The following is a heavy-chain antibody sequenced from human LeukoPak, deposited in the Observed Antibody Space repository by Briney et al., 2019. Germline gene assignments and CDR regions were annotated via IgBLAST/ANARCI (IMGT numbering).Heavy chain of an antibody. V-gene: IGHV3-43*01. CDR1: GFTFDDYN. Sequence: GGSRRLSCAASGFTFDDYNMHWVRQAPGKGLEWVSLTSWDGGSTYYADSVKGRFTISRDNSKNSLYLQMNSLRTEDTALYYCAKDSNYYDSSGYLGYWGQGTLVTVSS. J-gene: IGHJ4*02. CDR2: TSWDGGST. D-gene: IGHD3-22*01. CDR3: AKDSNYYDSSGYLGY.